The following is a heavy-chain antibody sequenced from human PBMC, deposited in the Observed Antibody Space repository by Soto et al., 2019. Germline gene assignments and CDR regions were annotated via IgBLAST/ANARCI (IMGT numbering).Heavy chain of an antibody. CDR3: ARVRGGNWKYVYYYYGMDV. CDR1: GGTFSSYA. J-gene: IGHJ6*02. D-gene: IGHD1-7*01. Sequence: GASVKVSCKASGGTFSSYAISWVRQAPGQGLEWMGGIIPIFGTANYAQKFQGRVTITADESTSTAYMELSSLRSEDTAVYYCARVRGGNWKYVYYYYGMDVWGQGTTVTVSS. V-gene: IGHV1-69*13. CDR2: IIPIFGTA.